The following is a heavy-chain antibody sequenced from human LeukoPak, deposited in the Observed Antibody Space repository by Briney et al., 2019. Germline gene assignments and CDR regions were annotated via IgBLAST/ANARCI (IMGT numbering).Heavy chain of an antibody. CDR2: IWYDGSNK. CDR3: ARDRDYYDSSGYYPI. V-gene: IGHV3-33*08. D-gene: IGHD3-22*01. J-gene: IGHJ4*02. Sequence: PGGSLRLSCAASGFTFSNYAMSWVRQAPGKGLEWVAVIWYDGSNKYYADSVKGRFTISRDNSKNTLYLQMNSLRAEDTAVYYCARDRDYYDSSGYYPIWGQGTLVTVSS. CDR1: GFTFSNYA.